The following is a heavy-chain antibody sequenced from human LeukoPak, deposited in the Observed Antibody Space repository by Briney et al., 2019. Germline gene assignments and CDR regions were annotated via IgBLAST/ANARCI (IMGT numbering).Heavy chain of an antibody. CDR3: ARAGYSSGWYNQD. D-gene: IGHD6-19*01. J-gene: IGHJ4*02. Sequence: GGSLRLSCAASGFTFSSYWMSWVRQAPGKGLEWVANIKQDGSEKYYVDSVKGRFTISRDNAKSSLYLQMNSLRAEDTAVYHCARAGYSSGWYNQDWGQGTLVTVSS. CDR2: IKQDGSEK. V-gene: IGHV3-7*01. CDR1: GFTFSSYW.